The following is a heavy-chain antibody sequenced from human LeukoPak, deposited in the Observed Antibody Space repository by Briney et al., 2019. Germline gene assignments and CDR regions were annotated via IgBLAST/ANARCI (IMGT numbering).Heavy chain of an antibody. Sequence: GRSLRLSCAASGFTFSTYSMHWVRQAPGKGLEWVAVISYDGTNIYYADSVKGRFTISRDNSNNTLYLQMNSLRAEDTAVYYCARDHITLVRGVIYYYYGVDVWGQGTTATVSS. CDR3: ARDHITLVRGVIYYYYGVDV. V-gene: IGHV3-30-3*01. CDR2: ISYDGTNI. J-gene: IGHJ6*02. D-gene: IGHD3-10*01. CDR1: GFTFSTYS.